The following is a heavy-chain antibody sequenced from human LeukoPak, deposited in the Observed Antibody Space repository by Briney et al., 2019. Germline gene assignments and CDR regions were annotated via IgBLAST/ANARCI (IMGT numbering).Heavy chain of an antibody. CDR2: IYSGGST. J-gene: IGHJ3*02. D-gene: IGHD3-9*01. CDR1: GFTVSSNY. V-gene: IGHV3-66*01. CDR3: ARGYYDILTGYYQDDAFDI. Sequence: GGSLRLSCAASGFTVSSNYMSWVRQAPGKGLEWVSVIYSGGSTYYADSVKGRFTISRDNSKNTLYLQMNSLRAEDTAVYYCARGYYDILTGYYQDDAFDIWGRGTMVTVSS.